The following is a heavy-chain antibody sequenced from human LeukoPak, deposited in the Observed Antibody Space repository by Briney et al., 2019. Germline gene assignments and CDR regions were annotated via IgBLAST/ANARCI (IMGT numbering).Heavy chain of an antibody. CDR2: ISYDGSNK. CDR3: ARGVVPAAIGYFDY. V-gene: IGHV3-30*03. J-gene: IGHJ4*02. Sequence: GGSLRLSCAASGFTFSSYGMHWVRQAPGKGLEWVAVISYDGSNKYYADSVKGRFTISRDSSKNTLYLQMNSLRAEDTAVYYCARGVVPAAIGYFDYWGQGTLVTVSS. D-gene: IGHD2-2*02. CDR1: GFTFSSYG.